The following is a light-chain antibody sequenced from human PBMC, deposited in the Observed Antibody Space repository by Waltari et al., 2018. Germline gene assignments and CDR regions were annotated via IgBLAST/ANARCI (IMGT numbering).Light chain of an antibody. CDR2: GVS. V-gene: IGKV3-20*01. Sequence: EIVLTQSPDTLSLSPGERATLSCRASQSLNRALAWYQQKPGQAPRILIYGVSTRATGIPDRFSGSGSGADFSLTSTRLEPEDFAVYYCQHYLRLPVAFGQGTKVDIK. J-gene: IGKJ1*01. CDR1: QSLNRA. CDR3: QHYLRLPVA.